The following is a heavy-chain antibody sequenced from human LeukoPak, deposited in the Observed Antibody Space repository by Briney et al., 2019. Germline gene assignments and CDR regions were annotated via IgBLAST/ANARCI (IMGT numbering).Heavy chain of an antibody. D-gene: IGHD2/OR15-2a*01. Sequence: GGSLRLSCAASGFTFSSYGMHWVRQAPGKGLEWVAVIWYDGSNKYYADSVKGRFTISRDNSKNTLYLQMNSLRAEDTAVYYCAKGRISEYYFDYWGQGTLVTVSS. CDR1: GFTFSSYG. CDR2: IWYDGSNK. CDR3: AKGRISEYYFDY. J-gene: IGHJ4*02. V-gene: IGHV3-33*06.